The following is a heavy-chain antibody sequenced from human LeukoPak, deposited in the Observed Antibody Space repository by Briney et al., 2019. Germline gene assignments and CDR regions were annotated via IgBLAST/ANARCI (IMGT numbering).Heavy chain of an antibody. V-gene: IGHV4-59*12. CDR3: ARARQKNYYDSSGYYS. D-gene: IGHD3-22*01. J-gene: IGHJ4*02. Sequence: SETLSLTCTVSGGSINTYFWSWIRQPPGKGLEWIGYIYYSGSTNYNPSLKSRVTISVDTSKNQFSLKLSSVTAADTAVYYCARARQKNYYDSSGYYSWGQGTLVTVSS. CDR2: IYYSGST. CDR1: GGSINTYF.